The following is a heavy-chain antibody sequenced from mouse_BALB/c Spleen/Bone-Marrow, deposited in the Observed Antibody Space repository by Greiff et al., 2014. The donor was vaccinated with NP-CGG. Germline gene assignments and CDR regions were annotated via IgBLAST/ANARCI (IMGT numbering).Heavy chain of an antibody. CDR1: GYTFTDYW. CDR3: AREGYGNSYAMDY. CDR2: IDTSDSYT. D-gene: IGHD2-1*01. J-gene: IGHJ4*01. Sequence: VQLQQSGAELVMPGASVKMSCKASGYTFTDYWMHWVKQRPGQGLEWIGAIDTSDSYTSYNQKFKGKATLTVDESSSTAYMQLSSLTSEDSAVYYCAREGYGNSYAMDYWGQGTSVTFSS. V-gene: IGHV1-69*01.